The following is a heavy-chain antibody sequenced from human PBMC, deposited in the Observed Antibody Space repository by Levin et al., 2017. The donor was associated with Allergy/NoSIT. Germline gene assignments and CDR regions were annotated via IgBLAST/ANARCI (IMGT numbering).Heavy chain of an antibody. CDR2: MNPNSGNT. J-gene: IGHJ5*02. CDR1: GYTFTSYD. Sequence: GESLKISCKASGYTFTSYDINWVRQATGQGLEWMGWMNPNSGNTGYAQKFQGRVTMTRNTSISTAYMELSSLRSEDTAVYYCARGLYSSGQMRFDPWGQGTLVTVSS. CDR3: ARGLYSSGQMRFDP. D-gene: IGHD6-19*01. V-gene: IGHV1-8*01.